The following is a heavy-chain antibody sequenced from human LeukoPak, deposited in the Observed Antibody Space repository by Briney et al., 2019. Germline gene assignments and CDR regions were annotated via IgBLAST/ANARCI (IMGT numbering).Heavy chain of an antibody. CDR2: ISWNSGSI. Sequence: AGGSLRLSCAASGFTFDDYAMHRVRQAPGKGLEWVSGISWNSGSIGYADSVRGRFTISRDNAKNSLYLQMGSLRAEDMAVYYCARGNAPIAAAGTRGWFDPWGQGTLVTVSS. CDR3: ARGNAPIAAAGTRGWFDP. V-gene: IGHV3-9*03. J-gene: IGHJ5*02. D-gene: IGHD6-13*01. CDR1: GFTFDDYA.